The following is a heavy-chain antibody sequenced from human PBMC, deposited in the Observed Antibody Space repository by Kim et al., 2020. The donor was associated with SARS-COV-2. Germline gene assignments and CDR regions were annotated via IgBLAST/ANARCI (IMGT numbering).Heavy chain of an antibody. Sequence: SETLSLTCAVSGGSISSGGYSWSWIRQPPGKGLEWIGYIYHSGSTYYNPSLKSRVTISVDRSKNQFSLKLSSVTAADTAVYYCARTITMVRGVISSFDYWGQGTLVTVSS. CDR2: IYHSGST. CDR1: GGSISSGGYS. J-gene: IGHJ4*02. CDR3: ARTITMVRGVISSFDY. D-gene: IGHD3-10*01. V-gene: IGHV4-30-2*01.